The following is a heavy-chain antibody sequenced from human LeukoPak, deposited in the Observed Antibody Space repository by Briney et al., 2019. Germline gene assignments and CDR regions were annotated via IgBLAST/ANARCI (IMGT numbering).Heavy chain of an antibody. CDR3: ARHSGLRSPFDP. CDR1: GGSISSYY. Sequence: ASETLSLTCTVSGGSISSYYWSWIRQPPGKGLEWTGSIYYSGNTYYNPSLKSRVTISVDTSKNQFSLKMSSVTAADTAVYYCARHSGLRSPFDPWGQGTLVTVSS. D-gene: IGHD3-3*01. V-gene: IGHV4-59*05. CDR2: IYYSGNT. J-gene: IGHJ5*02.